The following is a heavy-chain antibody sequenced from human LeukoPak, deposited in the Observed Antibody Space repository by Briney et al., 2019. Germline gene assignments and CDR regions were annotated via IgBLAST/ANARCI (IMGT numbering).Heavy chain of an antibody. CDR3: ARVEPLQQLVDY. CDR1: GFTFSSYG. D-gene: IGHD6-13*01. Sequence: GGSLRLSCAASGFTFSSYGMHWVRQAPGKGLEWVAFIRYDGSNKYYADSVKGRFTISRDNSKNTLYLQMNSLRAEDTAVYYCARVEPLQQLVDYWGQGTLVTVSS. J-gene: IGHJ4*02. V-gene: IGHV3-30*02. CDR2: IRYDGSNK.